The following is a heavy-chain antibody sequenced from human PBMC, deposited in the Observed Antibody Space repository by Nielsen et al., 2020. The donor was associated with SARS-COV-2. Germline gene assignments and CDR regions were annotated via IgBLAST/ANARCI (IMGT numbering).Heavy chain of an antibody. D-gene: IGHD3-10*01. J-gene: IGHJ3*02. CDR2: ISYDGSNK. Sequence: GESLKISCAASGFTFSSYWMSWVRQAPGKGLEWVAVISYDGSNKYYADSVKGRFTISRDNSRNTLYLQMHSLRVEDTALYYCAKDDVVRGDAFDIWGQGTMVTVSS. CDR1: GFTFSSYW. CDR3: AKDDVVRGDAFDI. V-gene: IGHV3-30*18.